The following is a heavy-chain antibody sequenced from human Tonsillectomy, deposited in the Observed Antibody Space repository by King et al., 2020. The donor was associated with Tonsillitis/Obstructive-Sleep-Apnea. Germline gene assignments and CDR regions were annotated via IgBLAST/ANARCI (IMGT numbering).Heavy chain of an antibody. CDR3: AKDLYSSSWFKGAFDY. J-gene: IGHJ4*02. CDR1: GFTFSSYG. Sequence: VQLVESGGGVVQPGRSLRLSCAASGFTFSSYGMHWVRQAPGKGLEWVAVISYDESNKYYADSVKGRFTISSDNSKNTQYLQMNSLRAEDTAVYYCAKDLYSSSWFKGAFDYWGQGTLVTVSS. D-gene: IGHD6-13*01. CDR2: ISYDESNK. V-gene: IGHV3-30*18.